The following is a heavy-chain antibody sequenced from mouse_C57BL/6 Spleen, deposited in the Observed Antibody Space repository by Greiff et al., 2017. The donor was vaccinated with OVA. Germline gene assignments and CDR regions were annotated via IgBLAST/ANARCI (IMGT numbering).Heavy chain of an antibody. CDR1: GYTFTDYY. Sequence: VQLQQSGPELVKPGASVKISCKASGYTFTDYYMNWVKQSHGKSLEWIGDINPNNGGTSYNQKFKGKATLTVDKSSSTAYMELRSLTSEDSAVYYCARSVFTTDMDYWGQGTSVTVSS. CDR3: ARSVFTTDMDY. J-gene: IGHJ4*01. CDR2: INPNNGGT. D-gene: IGHD1-1*01. V-gene: IGHV1-26*01.